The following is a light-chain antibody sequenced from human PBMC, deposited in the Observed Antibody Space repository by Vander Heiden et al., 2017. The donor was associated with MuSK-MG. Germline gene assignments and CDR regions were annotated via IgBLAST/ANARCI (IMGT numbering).Light chain of an antibody. V-gene: IGKV1-39*01. CDR2: SAS. J-gene: IGKJ1*01. CDR3: QQWYRTPRT. Sequence: DIQMTQSPSSLSASVGDRVTITCRASQTISNHLNWYQQKPGKVPKLLLSSASNLQSGVPLGFSGSGSGTDFTLTISSLQPEDFATYYCQQWYRTPRTFGQGTRVXIK. CDR1: QTISNH.